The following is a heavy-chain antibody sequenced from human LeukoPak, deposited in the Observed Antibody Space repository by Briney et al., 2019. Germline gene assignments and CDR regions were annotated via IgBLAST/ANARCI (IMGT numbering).Heavy chain of an antibody. Sequence: PGGSLRLSCVAPGFTFCGDVMTWVRQAPGKGLEWVSTVSGSGDSTYYADSVQGRFTISRDNSKNTLYLEMNSLRAEETAIYYCASWAGGYYVLWTHWGQGTLVTVSS. CDR3: ASWAGGYYVLWTH. CDR2: VSGSGDST. CDR1: GFTFCGDV. J-gene: IGHJ4*02. V-gene: IGHV3-23*01. D-gene: IGHD3-3*01.